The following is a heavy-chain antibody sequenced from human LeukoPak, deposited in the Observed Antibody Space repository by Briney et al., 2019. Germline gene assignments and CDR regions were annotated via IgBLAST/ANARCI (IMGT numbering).Heavy chain of an antibody. D-gene: IGHD3-22*01. CDR1: GGSISSYY. V-gene: IGHV4-59*12. CDR2: IYYSGST. Sequence: PSETLSLTCTVSGGSISSYYWSWIRQPPGKGLEWIGYIYYSGSTNYNPSLKSRVTISVDTSKNQFSLKLSSVTAADTAVYYCARKTTYYYDSSGYGFFRYWGQGTLVTVSS. CDR3: ARKTTYYYDSSGYGFFRY. J-gene: IGHJ4*02.